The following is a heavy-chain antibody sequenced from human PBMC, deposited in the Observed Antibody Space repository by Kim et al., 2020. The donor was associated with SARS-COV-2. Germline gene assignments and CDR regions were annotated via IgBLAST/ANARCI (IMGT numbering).Heavy chain of an antibody. J-gene: IGHJ4*02. Sequence: AGSDKYYVDSVRGRFTISRDNAKNSLYLQMNSLRAEDTAVYYCAKGGSISWGQGTLVTVSS. CDR2: AGSDK. D-gene: IGHD2-15*01. V-gene: IGHV3-7*03. CDR3: AKGGSIS.